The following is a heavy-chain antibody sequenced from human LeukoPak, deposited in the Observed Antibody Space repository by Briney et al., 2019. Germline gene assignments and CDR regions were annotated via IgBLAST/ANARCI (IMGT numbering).Heavy chain of an antibody. CDR3: TRDFVF. D-gene: IGHD3-3*01. J-gene: IGHJ4*02. Sequence: GGSLRLSCAASGFAFSTYWMDWVRQAPGKGLEWVGNINQDGSVKHYVDSVRGRFTISRDNARNSVYLQMSALRVEDTAVYYGTRDFVFWGQGSLVTAPS. V-gene: IGHV3-7*01. CDR2: INQDGSVK. CDR1: GFAFSTYW.